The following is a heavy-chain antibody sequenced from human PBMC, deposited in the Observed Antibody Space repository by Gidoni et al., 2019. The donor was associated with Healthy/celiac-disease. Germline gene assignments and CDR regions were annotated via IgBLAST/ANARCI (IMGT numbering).Heavy chain of an antibody. D-gene: IGHD6-19*01. CDR1: GYSFTSYW. CDR2: IYPGDSDT. V-gene: IGHV5-51*01. J-gene: IGHJ4*02. CDR3: ARQRGSGWLGGNFDY. Sequence: EVQLVQSGAEVKKPGASLKISCQGPGYSFTSYWIGWVRQMPGKGLEWMGIIYPGDSDTRYSPSFQGQVTISADKSISTAYLQWSSLKASDTAMYYCARQRGSGWLGGNFDYWGQGTLVTVSS.